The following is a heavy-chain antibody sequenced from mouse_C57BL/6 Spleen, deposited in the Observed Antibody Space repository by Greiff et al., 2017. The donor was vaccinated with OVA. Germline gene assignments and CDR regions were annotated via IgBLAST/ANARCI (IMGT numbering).Heavy chain of an antibody. CDR2: IYPGSGST. Sequence: QVQLKQPGAELVKPGASVKMSCKASGYTFTSYWITWVKQRPGQGLEWIGDIYPGSGSTNYNEKFKSKATLTVDTSSSTAYMQLSSLTSEDSAVYYCASRIYYDYDAEYYYAMDYWGQGTSVTVSS. V-gene: IGHV1-55*01. CDR1: GYTFTSYW. J-gene: IGHJ4*01. CDR3: ASRIYYDYDAEYYYAMDY. D-gene: IGHD2-4*01.